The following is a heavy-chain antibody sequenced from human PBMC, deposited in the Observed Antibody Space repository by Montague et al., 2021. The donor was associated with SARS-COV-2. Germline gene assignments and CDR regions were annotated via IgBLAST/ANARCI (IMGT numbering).Heavy chain of an antibody. CDR2: IYYTGST. CDR1: GGSITSYY. Sequence: SETLSLTCTVSGGSITSYYWSWIRQPPGKGLEWIGHIYYTGSTNYNPSLKSRGTISVDKSKNQFSLRLSSVTAADMAVYYCARSGFYDLLTGYSFGSIDPWGQGTLVTVSS. V-gene: IGHV4-59*01. CDR3: ARSGFYDLLTGYSFGSIDP. D-gene: IGHD3-9*01. J-gene: IGHJ5*02.